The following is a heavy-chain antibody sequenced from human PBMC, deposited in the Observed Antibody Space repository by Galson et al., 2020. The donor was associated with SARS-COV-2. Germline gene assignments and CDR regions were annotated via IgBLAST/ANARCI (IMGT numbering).Heavy chain of an antibody. D-gene: IGHD3-22*01. Sequence: GGSLRLSCAASGFTFDDYAMHWVRQAPGKGLEWVSGISWNSGRIGYEDSVKGRFTISRDNAKNSLYLQMNSLRVEDTALYYCTKGLDSTGYNWFDPWGQGTLVTVSS. V-gene: IGHV3-9*01. CDR1: GFTFDDYA. CDR2: ISWNSGRI. J-gene: IGHJ5*02. CDR3: TKGLDSTGYNWFDP.